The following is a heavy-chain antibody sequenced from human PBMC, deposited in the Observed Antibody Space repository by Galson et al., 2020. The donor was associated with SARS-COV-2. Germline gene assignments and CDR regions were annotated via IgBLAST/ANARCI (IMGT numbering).Heavy chain of an antibody. J-gene: IGHJ5*02. CDR2: IHHSGSS. D-gene: IGHD6-13*01. V-gene: IGHV4-34*01. CDR3: ARGGYSSTWYGKYNWFDP. CDR1: GESFSGYY. Sequence: SQTISLTCAVYGESFSGYYWTWIRQPPGKGLEWIGEIHHSGSSNYNPSLKSRVTMSVDTSKNQFSLKLSSVTAADTVVYYCARGGYSSTWYGKYNWFDPCGHGTRITVSS.